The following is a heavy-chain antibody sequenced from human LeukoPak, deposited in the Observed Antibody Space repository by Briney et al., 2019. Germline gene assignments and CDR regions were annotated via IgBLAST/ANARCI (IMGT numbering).Heavy chain of an antibody. CDR1: GFTFSNYG. CDR2: ISESGDRT. V-gene: IGHV3-23*01. D-gene: IGHD3-16*01. Sequence: PGGSLRLSCVASGFTFSNYGMSWVRQAPGKGLEWVSVISESGDRTYYADVVKARFTVSRDIAQNTVSLQMSSLRIDDAGVYFCARAIRPMGMITNFDFWGQGTLVTVSS. CDR3: ARAIRPMGMITNFDF. J-gene: IGHJ4*02.